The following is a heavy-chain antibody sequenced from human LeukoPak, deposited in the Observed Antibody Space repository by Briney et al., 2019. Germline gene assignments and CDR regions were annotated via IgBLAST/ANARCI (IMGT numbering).Heavy chain of an antibody. Sequence: GGSLRLSCAASGFTFSSYGMHWVRQAPGKGLEWVAFIRYDGSNKYYADSVKGRFTISRDNSKNTLYLQMDSLRSEDTAVYYCARDFFPIVDSTWYEIGYWGQGTLVTVSS. D-gene: IGHD2-21*01. J-gene: IGHJ4*02. CDR2: IRYDGSNK. CDR3: ARDFFPIVDSTWYEIGY. CDR1: GFTFSSYG. V-gene: IGHV3-30*02.